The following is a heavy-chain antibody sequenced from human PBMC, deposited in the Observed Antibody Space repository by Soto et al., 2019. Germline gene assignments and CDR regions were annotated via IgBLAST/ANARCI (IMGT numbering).Heavy chain of an antibody. V-gene: IGHV1-3*01. D-gene: IGHD2-21*02. CDR3: ARASPPKHIVVVTAAHYYYYGMDV. J-gene: IGHJ6*02. Sequence: GASVKVSCKASGYTFTSYAMHWVRQAPGQRLEWMGWINAGNGNTKYSQKFQGRVTITRDTSASTAYMELSSLRSEDTAVYYCARASPPKHIVVVTAAHYYYYGMDVWGQGTTVTVSS. CDR1: GYTFTSYA. CDR2: INAGNGNT.